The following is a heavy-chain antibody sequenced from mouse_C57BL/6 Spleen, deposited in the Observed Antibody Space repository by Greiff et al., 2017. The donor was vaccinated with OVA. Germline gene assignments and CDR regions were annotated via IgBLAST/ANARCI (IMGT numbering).Heavy chain of an antibody. Sequence: VQLQQPGAELVRPGSSVKLSCKASGYTFTSYWMHWVKQRPIQGLEWIGNIDPSDSETHYNQKFKDKATLTVDTSSSTAYMQLSSLTSEDSAVYYCARLGDYDGAYWGQGTLVTVSA. CDR2: IDPSDSET. CDR3: ARLGDYDGAY. J-gene: IGHJ3*01. D-gene: IGHD2-4*01. CDR1: GYTFTSYW. V-gene: IGHV1-52*01.